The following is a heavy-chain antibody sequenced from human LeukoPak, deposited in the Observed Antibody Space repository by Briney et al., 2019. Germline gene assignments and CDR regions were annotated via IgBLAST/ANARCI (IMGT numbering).Heavy chain of an antibody. CDR2: ISSSSSYI. CDR3: ARDSCGIGGGGDCRLFDY. CDR1: GFTVSSKY. J-gene: IGHJ4*02. D-gene: IGHD2-21*02. V-gene: IGHV3-21*01. Sequence: GGSLRLSCAASGFTVSSKYMNWVRQAPGKGLEWVSSISSSSSYIYYADSVKGRFTISRDNAKNSLYLQMNSLRAEDAAVYYCARDSCGIGGGGDCRLFDYWGQGTLVTVSS.